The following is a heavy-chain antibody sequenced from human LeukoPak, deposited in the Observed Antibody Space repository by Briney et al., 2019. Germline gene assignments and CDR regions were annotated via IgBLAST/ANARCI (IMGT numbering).Heavy chain of an antibody. CDR3: ARDRGSGTYHDAFDL. Sequence: GGSLRLSCAASGFSFSNYAMHWVRQPPGKGLEWVATIWYDGGNRYYADSVEGRFTISRDNSKNTLYLQMNSLRAEDTAVYYCARDRGSGTYHDAFDLWGQGTTVTVSS. CDR1: GFSFSNYA. V-gene: IGHV3-33*01. J-gene: IGHJ3*01. D-gene: IGHD3-10*01. CDR2: IWYDGGNR.